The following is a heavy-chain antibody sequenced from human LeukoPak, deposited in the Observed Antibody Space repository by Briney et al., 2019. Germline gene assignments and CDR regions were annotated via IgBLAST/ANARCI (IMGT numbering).Heavy chain of an antibody. Sequence: GRSLRLSCAASGFTFDDYAMHWVRHAPGKGLEWVSGISWNSGSIGYADSVKGRFTISRDNAKNSLYLQMNSLRAEDTALYYCAKVAIVDTAMVAPFDYWGQGTLVTVSS. J-gene: IGHJ4*02. CDR2: ISWNSGSI. CDR1: GFTFDDYA. CDR3: AKVAIVDTAMVAPFDY. V-gene: IGHV3-9*01. D-gene: IGHD5-18*01.